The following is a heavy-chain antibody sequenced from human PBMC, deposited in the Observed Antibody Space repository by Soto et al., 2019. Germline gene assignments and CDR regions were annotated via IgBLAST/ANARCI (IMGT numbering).Heavy chain of an antibody. CDR2: IYYSGST. J-gene: IGHJ3*02. Sequence: SETLSLTCTVSGGSVSSGAYYWAWIRQRPGKGLEWIGYIYYSGSTYYSPSLKSRLSISLDTSKNQFSLRLSSVTAADTAMYYCARARLRAVYAFDIWGQGTMVTVSS. D-gene: IGHD5-12*01. V-gene: IGHV4-31*03. CDR1: GGSVSSGAYY. CDR3: ARARLRAVYAFDI.